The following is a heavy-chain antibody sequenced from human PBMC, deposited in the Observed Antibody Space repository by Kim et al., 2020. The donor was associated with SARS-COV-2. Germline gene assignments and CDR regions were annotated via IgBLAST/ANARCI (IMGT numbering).Heavy chain of an antibody. Sequence: NPSLKSRVTISVDTSKNQFSLKLSSVTAADTAVYYCARAFYRLPQRRMDVWGQGTTVTVSS. V-gene: IGHV4-34*01. J-gene: IGHJ6*02. D-gene: IGHD1-26*01. CDR3: ARAFYRLPQRRMDV.